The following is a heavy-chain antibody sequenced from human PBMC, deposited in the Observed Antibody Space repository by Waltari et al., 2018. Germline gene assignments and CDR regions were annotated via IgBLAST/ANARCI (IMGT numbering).Heavy chain of an antibody. V-gene: IGHV4-38-2*01. CDR1: GYSISSGYY. Sequence: QVQLQESGPGLVKPSETLSLTCAVSGYSISSGYYWGWIRQPPGKGLEWIGSIYHSGSTYYNPSLKSRVTISVDTSKNQFSPKLSSVTAADTAVYYCARLIEQWPERWGQGTLVTVSS. CDR3: ARLIEQWPER. CDR2: IYHSGST. J-gene: IGHJ4*02. D-gene: IGHD6-19*01.